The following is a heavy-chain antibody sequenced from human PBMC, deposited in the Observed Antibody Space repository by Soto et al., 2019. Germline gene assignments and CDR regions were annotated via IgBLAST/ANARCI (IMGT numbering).Heavy chain of an antibody. CDR2: IKQDGIEK. Sequence: PGGSLRLSCAASGFTFSSYWISWVRQAPGKGLEWVANIKQDGIEKYYVDSVKGRFTISRDNAKNSLYLQMNSLRAEDTAVYYSAKNRGSTEQPDYYCEGVDVSGQRTTVTVCS. CDR3: AKNRGSTEQPDYYCEGVDV. V-gene: IGHV3-7*01. CDR1: GFTFSSYW. D-gene: IGHD6-13*01. J-gene: IGHJ6*02.